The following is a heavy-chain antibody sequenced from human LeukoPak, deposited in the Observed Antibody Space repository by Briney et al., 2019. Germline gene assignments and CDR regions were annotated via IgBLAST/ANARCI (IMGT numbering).Heavy chain of an antibody. CDR3: ARGGSGSYLGYNWFDP. CDR2: IYYGGGT. Sequence: SETLSLTCTVSGASFSSSTYYWGWIRQPPGKGLEWIGSIYYGGGTYYNPSLKSRVTMSVDTPKNQFSLKLSSVTAADTAVYYCARGGSGSYLGYNWFDPWGQGTLVTVSS. J-gene: IGHJ5*02. D-gene: IGHD3-10*01. V-gene: IGHV4-39*07. CDR1: GASFSSSTYY.